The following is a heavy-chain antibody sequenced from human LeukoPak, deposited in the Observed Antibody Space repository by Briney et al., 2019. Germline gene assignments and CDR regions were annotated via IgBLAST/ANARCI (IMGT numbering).Heavy chain of an antibody. D-gene: IGHD5-12*01. CDR1: GFTFSSYG. CDR3: ARTRGGYSGYDLDY. J-gene: IGHJ4*02. V-gene: IGHV3-33*01. Sequence: PGRSLRLSCVASGFTFSSYGMHWVRQAPGTGLEWVAVIWYDGSNKYYADSVKGRFTISRDNSKNTLYLQMNNLRAEDTAVYYCARTRGGYSGYDLDYWGQGTLVTVSS. CDR2: IWYDGSNK.